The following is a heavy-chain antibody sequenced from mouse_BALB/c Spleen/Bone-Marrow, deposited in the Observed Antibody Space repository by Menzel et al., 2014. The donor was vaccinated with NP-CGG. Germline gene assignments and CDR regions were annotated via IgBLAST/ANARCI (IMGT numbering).Heavy chain of an antibody. D-gene: IGHD2-4*01. J-gene: IGHJ4*01. CDR3: ARGDFDYDFTMDY. CDR2: IFPGDGDT. CDR1: GYVFSSYW. Sequence: VKLVESGAELVRPGPSVKISCKASGYVFSSYWMNWVKQRPGQGLEWIGQIFPGDGDTNYNGQFKGKATLTADRSSGTAFMQLSSLTSEDSAVYFCARGDFDYDFTMDYWGQGTSVTASS. V-gene: IGHV1-80*01.